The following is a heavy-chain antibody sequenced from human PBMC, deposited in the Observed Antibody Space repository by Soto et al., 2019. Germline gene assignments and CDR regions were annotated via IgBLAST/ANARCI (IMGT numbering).Heavy chain of an antibody. CDR3: ARDPEYSSSFFDY. D-gene: IGHD6-6*01. CDR1: GGTFSSYA. Sequence: GASVKVSCKASGGTFSSYAISWVRQARGQGREWMGGIIPIFGTANYAQKFQGRVTITADKSTSTAYMELSSLRSEDTAVYYCARDPEYSSSFFDYWGQGXLVPVYS. J-gene: IGHJ4*02. V-gene: IGHV1-69*06. CDR2: IIPIFGTA.